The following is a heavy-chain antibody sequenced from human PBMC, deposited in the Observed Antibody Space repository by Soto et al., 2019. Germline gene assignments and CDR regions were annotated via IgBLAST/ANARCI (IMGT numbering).Heavy chain of an antibody. D-gene: IGHD3-16*01. Sequence: SETLSLTCTVSGGSIISTSYYWGWIRQPPGKGLEWIGSIYYSGITSYNPSLESRVTISFETSKNQCSLRLSSVTAADTAVYYCVRIYDFGGSYGLDVWGQGTTVTVS. CDR2: IYYSGIT. V-gene: IGHV4-39*01. CDR1: GGSIISTSYY. CDR3: VRIYDFGGSYGLDV. J-gene: IGHJ6*02.